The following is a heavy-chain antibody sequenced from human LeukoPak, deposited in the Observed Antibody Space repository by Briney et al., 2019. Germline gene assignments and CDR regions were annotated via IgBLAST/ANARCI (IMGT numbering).Heavy chain of an antibody. CDR1: GFTFNTYA. CDR3: TRDSGNSDFDY. J-gene: IGHJ4*02. Sequence: GGYLRLSCAASGFTFNTYAIHWVRQAPGKGLEWVAGISYDATNKFYVDSVKGRFTISRDNSKNTLYLQMNSLRAEDTAVYYCTRDSGNSDFDYWGQGALVTVSS. D-gene: IGHD6-19*01. CDR2: ISYDATNK. V-gene: IGHV3-30*04.